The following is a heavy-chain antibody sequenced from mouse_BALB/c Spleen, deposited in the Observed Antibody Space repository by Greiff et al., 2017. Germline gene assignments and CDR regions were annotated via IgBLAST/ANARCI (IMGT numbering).Heavy chain of an antibody. V-gene: IGHV14-1*02. CDR3: ASLYGYDGYYYAMDY. CDR1: GFNIKDYY. J-gene: IGHJ4*01. D-gene: IGHD2-2*01. Sequence: EVMLVESGAELVRPGALVKLSCKASGFNIKDYYMHWVKQRPEQGLEWIGWIDPENGNTIYDPKFQGKASITADTSSNTAYLQLSSLTSEDTAVYYCASLYGYDGYYYAMDYWGQGTSVTVSS. CDR2: IDPENGNT.